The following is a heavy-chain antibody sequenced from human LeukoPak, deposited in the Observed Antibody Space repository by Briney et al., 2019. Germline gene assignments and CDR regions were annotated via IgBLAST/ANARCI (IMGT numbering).Heavy chain of an antibody. V-gene: IGHV1-69*13. J-gene: IGHJ6*02. CDR1: GGTFSSYA. D-gene: IGHD6-19*01. Sequence: ALVKVSCKASGGTFSSYAISWVRQAPGQGLEWMGGIIPIFGTANYAQKFQGRVTITADESTSTAYMELSSLRSEDTAVYYCAREGVAVAGDGMDVWGQGTTVTVSS. CDR3: AREGVAVAGDGMDV. CDR2: IIPIFGTA.